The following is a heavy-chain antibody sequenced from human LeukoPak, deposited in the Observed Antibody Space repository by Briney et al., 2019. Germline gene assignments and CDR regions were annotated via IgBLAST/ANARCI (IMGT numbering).Heavy chain of an antibody. CDR3: ARVTYDSGSYHGRFDP. V-gene: IGHV4-34*01. Sequence: PSETLSLTCGVSGGSFSSHYWTWIRQPPGKGLEWIGEINPRGSTNYNPSPESRVTVSADTSRNQLSLSLTSVTAADSAVYFCARVTYDSGSYHGRFDPWGQGTLVTVSS. CDR1: GGSFSSHY. CDR2: INPRGST. J-gene: IGHJ5*02. D-gene: IGHD3-10*01.